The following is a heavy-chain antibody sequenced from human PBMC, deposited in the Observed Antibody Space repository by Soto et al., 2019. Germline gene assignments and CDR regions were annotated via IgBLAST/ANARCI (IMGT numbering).Heavy chain of an antibody. CDR1: GYSLSTSGVG. Sequence: SGPTVVNPTQTLTLTCTFSGYSLSTSGVGVGWIRQPPGKALEWLALIYWNDDKRYSPSLKSRLTITKDTSKNQVVLTMTNMDPVDTATYYCAHMVAITFGGVIDLDYFDYWGQGTLVTVSS. J-gene: IGHJ4*02. D-gene: IGHD3-16*02. V-gene: IGHV2-5*01. CDR2: IYWNDDK. CDR3: AHMVAITFGGVIDLDYFDY.